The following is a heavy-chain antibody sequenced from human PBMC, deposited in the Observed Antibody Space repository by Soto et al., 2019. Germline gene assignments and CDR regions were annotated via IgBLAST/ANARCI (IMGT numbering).Heavy chain of an antibody. J-gene: IGHJ6*02. Sequence: PGGSLRLSCAASGFTFSSYATSWVRQAPGKGLEWVSAISGSGGSTYYADSVKGRFTISRDNSKNTLYLQMNSLRAEDTAVYYCAKERIAVKYYYGMDVWGQGTTVTVSS. CDR3: AKERIAVKYYYGMDV. V-gene: IGHV3-23*01. CDR1: GFTFSSYA. D-gene: IGHD6-19*01. CDR2: ISGSGGST.